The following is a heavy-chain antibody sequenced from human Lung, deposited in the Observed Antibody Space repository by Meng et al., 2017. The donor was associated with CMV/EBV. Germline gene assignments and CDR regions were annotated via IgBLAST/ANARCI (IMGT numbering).Heavy chain of an antibody. V-gene: IGHV1-69*04. CDR3: AREGYSSSAYGMDV. J-gene: IGHJ6*02. CDR1: GGTFSSYT. Sequence: SXXVSCKASGGTFSSYTISWVRQAPGQGLEWMGRIIPIRGIANYAQKLQGRVTITADKSTSTAYMELSSLRSEDTAVYYCAREGYSSSAYGMDVWGQGTTVTVSS. CDR2: IIPIRGIA. D-gene: IGHD6-13*01.